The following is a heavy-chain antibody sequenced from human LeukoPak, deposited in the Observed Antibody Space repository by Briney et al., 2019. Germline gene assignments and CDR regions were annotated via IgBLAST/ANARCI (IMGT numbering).Heavy chain of an antibody. Sequence: SETLSLTCTVSGGSISSSSYYWGWIRQPPGKGLEWIAVIYYSGSTYYNPSLRGRLTISVDTSKNYFSLKLSSVTAADTAVYYCVAEEYGTGSYYKSAFWGKGALVTVSS. CDR3: VAEEYGTGSYYKSAF. J-gene: IGHJ4*02. CDR1: GGSISSSSYY. D-gene: IGHD3-10*01. V-gene: IGHV4-39*02. CDR2: IYYSGST.